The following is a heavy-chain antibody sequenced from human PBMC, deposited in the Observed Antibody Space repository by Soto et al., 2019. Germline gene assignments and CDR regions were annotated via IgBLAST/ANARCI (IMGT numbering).Heavy chain of an antibody. V-gene: IGHV3-23*01. CDR3: ARNLRDELRTFGY. Sequence: HPGGSLRLSCAASGFTFSSYAMSWVRQAPGKGLEWVSAINYSGGTTYYADSVKGRFTISRDNSKNTLYLQMNSLRAEDMAVYYCARNLRDELRTFGYWGQGTLVTVSS. D-gene: IGHD3-10*01. J-gene: IGHJ4*02. CDR1: GFTFSSYA. CDR2: INYSGGTT.